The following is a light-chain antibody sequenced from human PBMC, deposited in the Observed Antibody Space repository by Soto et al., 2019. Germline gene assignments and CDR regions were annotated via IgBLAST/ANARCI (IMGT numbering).Light chain of an antibody. CDR3: QKDNSDPFST. V-gene: IGKV1-27*01. J-gene: IGKJ3*01. CDR2: AAS. Sequence: DIQMTQSPSSLSASVGDRVTITCRASQGISNYLAWYQQKPGKVPKLLIYAASILKSGVRSRFSSSGSRTDFTLTISSLQPADAAPYSCQKDNSDPFSTLGPGTKLDIK. CDR1: QGISNY.